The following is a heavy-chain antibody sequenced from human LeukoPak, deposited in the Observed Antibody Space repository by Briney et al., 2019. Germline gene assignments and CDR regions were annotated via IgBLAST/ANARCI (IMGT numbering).Heavy chain of an antibody. CDR1: GGSISSYY. CDR3: ARDLGGHCSGGSCYQNWFDP. J-gene: IGHJ5*02. Sequence: MPSETLSLTCTVSGGSISSYYWSWIRQPAGKGLEWIGRIYISGSTNYNPSLKSRVTMSVDTSKNQFSLKLSSVTAADTAVYYCARDLGGHCSGGSCYQNWFDPWGQGTLVTVSS. V-gene: IGHV4-4*07. D-gene: IGHD2-15*01. CDR2: IYISGST.